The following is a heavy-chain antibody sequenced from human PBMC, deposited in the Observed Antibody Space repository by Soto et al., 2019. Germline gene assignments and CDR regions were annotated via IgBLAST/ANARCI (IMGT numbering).Heavy chain of an antibody. J-gene: IGHJ4*02. Sequence: PGGSLRLSCAASGFPFSSYAMHWIRQSPGKGLEWLSYITSSSSYTHYADSVKGRFTISRDNAKNSLYLQMNSLRAEDTAVYYCTGGQDNLAVNFDYWGQGTPVTVSS. CDR1: GFPFSSYA. V-gene: IGHV3-21*05. CDR3: TGGQDNLAVNFDY. D-gene: IGHD1-1*01. CDR2: ITSSSSYT.